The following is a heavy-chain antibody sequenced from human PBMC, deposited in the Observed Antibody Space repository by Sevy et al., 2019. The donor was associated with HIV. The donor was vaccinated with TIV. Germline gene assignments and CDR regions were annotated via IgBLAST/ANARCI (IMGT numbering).Heavy chain of an antibody. J-gene: IGHJ4*02. CDR3: ARDPDTTYYDYVWGSYHCYFDY. D-gene: IGHD3-16*02. CDR1: GFTFSSYS. Sequence: GGSLRLSCAASGFTFSSYSMNWVRQAPGKGLEWVSSISSSSSYIYYADSVKGRFTISRDNAKNSLYLQMNSLRAEDTAVYYCARDPDTTYYDYVWGSYHCYFDYWGQGTLVTVSS. CDR2: ISSSSSYI. V-gene: IGHV3-21*01.